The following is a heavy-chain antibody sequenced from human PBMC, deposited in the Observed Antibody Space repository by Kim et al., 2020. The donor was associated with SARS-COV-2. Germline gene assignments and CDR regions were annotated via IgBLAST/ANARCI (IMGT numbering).Heavy chain of an antibody. CDR1: GFTFSSYA. J-gene: IGHJ4*02. D-gene: IGHD3-16*02. V-gene: IGHV3-30*04. Sequence: GGSLRLSCAASGFTFSSYAMHWVRQAPGKGLEWVAVISYDGSNKYYADSVKGRFTISGDNSKNTLYLQMNSLRAEDTAVYYCARDYDYVWGSYRYTGSFDYWGQGTLVTVSS. CDR3: ARDYDYVWGSYRYTGSFDY. CDR2: ISYDGSNK.